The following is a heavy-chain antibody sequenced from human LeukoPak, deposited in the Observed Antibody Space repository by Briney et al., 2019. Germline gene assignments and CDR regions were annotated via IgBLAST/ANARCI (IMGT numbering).Heavy chain of an antibody. CDR1: GFTFSSYA. V-gene: IGHV3-30*04. J-gene: IGHJ4*02. D-gene: IGHD1-1*01. CDR2: ISYDGSNK. CDR3: ARGGGYVSSDY. Sequence: GRSLRLSCAASGFTFSSYAMHWVRQAPGKGLEWVAVISYDGSNKYYADSVKGRFTISRDNSKNTLYLQMNSLRAEDTAVYYCARGGGYVSSDYWGQGTLVTVSS.